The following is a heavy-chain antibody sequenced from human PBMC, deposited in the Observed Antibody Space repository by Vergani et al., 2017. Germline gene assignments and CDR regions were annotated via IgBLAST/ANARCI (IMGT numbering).Heavy chain of an antibody. V-gene: IGHV3-33*01. J-gene: IGHJ2*01. D-gene: IGHD2-15*01. CDR2: IWYDGSNK. CDR3: ARDPGACSGGSCYSWYVDL. CDR1: GFTFSSYG. Sequence: QVQLVESGGGVVQPGRSLRLSCAASGFTFSSYGMHWVRQAPGKGLEWVAVIWYDGSNKYYADSVKGRFTISRDNSKNTLYLQMNSLRAEDTAVYYCARDPGACSGGSCYSWYVDLWGRGTLVTVSS.